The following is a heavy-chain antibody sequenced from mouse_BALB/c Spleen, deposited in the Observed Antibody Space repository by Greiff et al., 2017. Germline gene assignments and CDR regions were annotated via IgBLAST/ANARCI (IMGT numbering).Heavy chain of an antibody. Sequence: EVKLMESGGGLVQPGGSLKLSCAASGFTFSSYTMSWVRQTPEKRLEWVAYISNGGGSTYYPDTVKGRFTISRDNAKNTLYLQMSSLKSEDTAMYYCARRYYDYDALDYWGQGTTLTVSS. CDR1: GFTFSSYT. D-gene: IGHD2-4*01. J-gene: IGHJ2*01. CDR2: ISNGGGST. CDR3: ARRYYDYDALDY. V-gene: IGHV5-12-2*01.